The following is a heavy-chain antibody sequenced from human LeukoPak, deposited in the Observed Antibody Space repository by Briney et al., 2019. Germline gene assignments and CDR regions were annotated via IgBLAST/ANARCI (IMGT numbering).Heavy chain of an antibody. J-gene: IGHJ3*01. CDR2: IIHSGST. CDR1: GGSFSGYY. Sequence: KPSETLPLTCAVYGGSFSGYYWSWIRQPPGKGLEWIGEIIHSGSTNYNPSLKSRVTISVDTSKNQFSLKLSSVTAADTAVYFCARRNDFVVVVAATGAFDVWGQGTMVTASS. D-gene: IGHD2-15*01. CDR3: ARRNDFVVVVAATGAFDV. V-gene: IGHV4-34*12.